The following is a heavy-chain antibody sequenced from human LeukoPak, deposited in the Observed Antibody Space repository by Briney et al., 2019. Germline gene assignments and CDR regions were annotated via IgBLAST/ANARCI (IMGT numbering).Heavy chain of an antibody. Sequence: GGSLRLSCAAPGFTVSSNYMSWVRQAPGKGLEWVSVIYSGGSTYYADSVKGRFTISRHNSKNTLYLQMNSLRAEDTAVYYCARKYYYGSDHYFDYWGQGTLVTVSS. J-gene: IGHJ4*02. CDR3: ARKYYYGSDHYFDY. V-gene: IGHV3-53*04. D-gene: IGHD3-10*01. CDR2: IYSGGST. CDR1: GFTVSSNY.